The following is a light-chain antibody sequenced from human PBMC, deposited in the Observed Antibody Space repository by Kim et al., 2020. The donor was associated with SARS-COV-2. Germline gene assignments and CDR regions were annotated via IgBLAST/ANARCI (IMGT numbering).Light chain of an antibody. CDR3: LLYYGGAWV. J-gene: IGLJ3*02. CDR1: TGPVTSDYY. CDR2: STT. Sequence: QAVVTQEPSLTVSPGGTVTLTCVSSTGPVTSDYYPNWFQQKPGQAPRALIYSTTNRQSWTPARFSGSLLGCKAALTLSRVQPEDEADYYCLLYYGGAWVFGGGTQLTVL. V-gene: IGLV7-43*01.